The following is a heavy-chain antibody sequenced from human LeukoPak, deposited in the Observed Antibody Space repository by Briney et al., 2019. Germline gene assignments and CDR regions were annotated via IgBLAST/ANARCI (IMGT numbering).Heavy chain of an antibody. CDR1: GGTFSSYT. V-gene: IGHV1-69*02. D-gene: IGHD2-2*01. J-gene: IGHJ5*02. Sequence: GSSVKVSCKASGGTFSSYTINWMRQAPGQGLEWMGRIIPILGIANYAQKFQGRVTITADKSTSTAYMELSSLRSEDTAVYYCARGGAIVVVTAAEVRFDPWGQGTLVTVSS. CDR2: IIPILGIA. CDR3: ARGGAIVVVTAAEVRFDP.